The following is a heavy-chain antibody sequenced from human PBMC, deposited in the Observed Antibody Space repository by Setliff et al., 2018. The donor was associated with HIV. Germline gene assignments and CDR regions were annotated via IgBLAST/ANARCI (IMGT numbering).Heavy chain of an antibody. D-gene: IGHD1-1*01. V-gene: IGHV3-7*03. CDR1: GFTFSTHW. Sequence: GGSLRLSCAASGFTFSTHWMSWVRQAPGKGLDWVANINPDGSENHYVDSVKGRFTISRDNAKDSLYLEMDSLRAEDTAVYYCATNELESDYYYYYMDAWGKGTTVTVSS. J-gene: IGHJ6*03. CDR2: INPDGSEN. CDR3: ATNELESDYYYYYMDA.